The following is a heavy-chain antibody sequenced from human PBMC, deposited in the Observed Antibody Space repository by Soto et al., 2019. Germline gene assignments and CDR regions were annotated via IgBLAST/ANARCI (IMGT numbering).Heavy chain of an antibody. CDR3: AIWVAPVHGDWFDP. Sequence: GASVKVSCKASGYTFTSYGISWVRQAPGQGLEWMGWISAYNGNTNYAQKLQGRVTMTTDTSTSTAYMELRSLRSDDTAVYYCAIWVAPVHGDWFDPWGQGTLVTVSS. V-gene: IGHV1-18*01. D-gene: IGHD2-15*01. CDR1: GYTFTSYG. CDR2: ISAYNGNT. J-gene: IGHJ5*02.